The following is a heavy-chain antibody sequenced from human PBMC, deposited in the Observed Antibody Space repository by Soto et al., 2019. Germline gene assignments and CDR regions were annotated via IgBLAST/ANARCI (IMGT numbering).Heavy chain of an antibody. J-gene: IGHJ2*01. CDR1: GFTFSSYA. D-gene: IGHD6-13*01. V-gene: IGHV3-30-3*01. CDR3: AREGGSSSHFDL. CDR2: ISNDGSNK. Sequence: QVQLVESGGGVVQPGRSLRLSCAASGFTFSSYAMHWVRQAPGKGLEWVAVISNDGSNKYYADSVKGRFTISSDNSKNTLYLQMNSLRAEDTAVYYCAREGGSSSHFDLWGRGTLVTVSS.